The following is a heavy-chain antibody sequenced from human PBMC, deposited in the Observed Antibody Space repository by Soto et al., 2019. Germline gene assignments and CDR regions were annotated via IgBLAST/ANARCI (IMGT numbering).Heavy chain of an antibody. CDR1: GFTFSSYA. CDR2: VSGSSGSK. V-gene: IGHV3-23*01. Sequence: EVQLLESGGGLVQPGGSLRLSCAASGFTFSSYAMSWVRQAPGKGLEWVSSVSGSSGSKSYADSVQGRFTISRDNSNSTVYLQMNTLRAEDTAVYFCAKDWCSGTTCYCLENWGQGTLVTVSS. CDR3: AKDWCSGTTCYCLEN. D-gene: IGHD1-7*01. J-gene: IGHJ4*02.